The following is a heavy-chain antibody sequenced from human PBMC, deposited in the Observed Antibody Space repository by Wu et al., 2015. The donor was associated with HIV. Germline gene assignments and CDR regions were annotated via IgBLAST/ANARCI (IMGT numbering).Heavy chain of an antibody. CDR2: LIPMYATP. CDR3: NKYVRIIAYFDL. CDR1: GATFTSYA. D-gene: IGHD3-9*01. J-gene: IGHJ2*01. V-gene: IGHV1-69*13. Sequence: QVQLLQSGAEVKNPGSSVRVSCKASGATFTSYALSWVRQAPGQGLEWMGRLIPMYATPSYAQRFQGRVTITADESTSTAYMDVGSLRSDDTAVLFCNKYVRIIAYFDLVGAVA.